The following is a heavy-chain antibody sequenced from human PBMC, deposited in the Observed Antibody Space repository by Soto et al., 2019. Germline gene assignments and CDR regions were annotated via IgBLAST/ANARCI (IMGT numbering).Heavy chain of an antibody. J-gene: IGHJ6*02. CDR2: IIPIFGST. V-gene: IGHV1-69*05. D-gene: IGHD3-22*01. CDR1: GGTFSSYA. CDR3: ARPLAHYYDSSGRLGGMDV. Sequence: SVKVSCKASGGTFSSYAISWVRQAPGQGLEWMGGIIPIFGSTSYAQKFQGRVTMTRDTSTSTVYMELSSLRSEDTAVYYCARPLAHYYDSSGRLGGMDVRGQGTTVTVSS.